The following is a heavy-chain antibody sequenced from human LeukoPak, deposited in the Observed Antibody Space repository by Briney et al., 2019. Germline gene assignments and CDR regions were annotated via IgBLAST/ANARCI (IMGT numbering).Heavy chain of an antibody. CDR2: IYYNGNT. CDR3: ARGGSRAVTAVIVDY. CDR1: GGPLSPYN. J-gene: IGHJ4*02. V-gene: IGHV4-59*01. D-gene: IGHD4-17*01. Sequence: QSSETLSLTCTVSGGPLSPYNWNWIRQPPGKGLEWIGYIYYNGNTNYNPSLKSRASISIDTSKQQFPLRLSSVTAADTAIYYCARGGSRAVTAVIVDYWGQGNLVTVSP.